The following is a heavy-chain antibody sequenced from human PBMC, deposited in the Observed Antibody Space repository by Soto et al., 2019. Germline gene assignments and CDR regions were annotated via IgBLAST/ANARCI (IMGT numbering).Heavy chain of an antibody. Sequence: ASVKVSCKASGDTFTSYYMRWVRQAPGQGLEWMGIINPSGGSTSYAQKFQGRVTMTRDTSTSTVYMELSSLRSEDTAVYYCARENGITIFGVVIRPLDVWGKGTTVTVSS. D-gene: IGHD3-3*01. V-gene: IGHV1-46*03. CDR2: INPSGGST. CDR3: ARENGITIFGVVIRPLDV. J-gene: IGHJ6*04. CDR1: GDTFTSYY.